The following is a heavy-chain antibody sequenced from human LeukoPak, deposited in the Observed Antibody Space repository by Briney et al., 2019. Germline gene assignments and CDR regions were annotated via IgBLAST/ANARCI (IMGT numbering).Heavy chain of an antibody. V-gene: IGHV4-34*01. CDR3: ARSFDYGGGRPYGMDV. CDR2: INRSGST. J-gene: IGHJ6*01. D-gene: IGHD4-23*01. Sequence: SETLSLSCAVYGGSVSGYYWIWIRQPPGKGLEWIWEINRSGSTNYNPSLKSRVTISVDTSKNQLSLKLSSVTAADTAVYYCARSFDYGGGRPYGMDVCGQGATVTVSS. CDR1: GGSVSGYY.